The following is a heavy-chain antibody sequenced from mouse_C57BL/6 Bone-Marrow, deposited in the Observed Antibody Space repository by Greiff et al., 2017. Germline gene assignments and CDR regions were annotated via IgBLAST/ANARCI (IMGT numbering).Heavy chain of an antibody. V-gene: IGHV1-9*01. D-gene: IGHD1-1*01. J-gene: IGHJ1*03. Sequence: QVQLQQSGAELMKPGASVKLSCKATGYTFTGYWLAWVQQRPGHGLEWIGELLPGSGSTNYTEKFKGPATFTADTSSNTANMQLSSLTTGDSAIYYCAREDDYGSSDWWYFEVWGTGTTVTVSS. CDR1: GYTFTGYW. CDR3: AREDDYGSSDWWYFEV. CDR2: LLPGSGST.